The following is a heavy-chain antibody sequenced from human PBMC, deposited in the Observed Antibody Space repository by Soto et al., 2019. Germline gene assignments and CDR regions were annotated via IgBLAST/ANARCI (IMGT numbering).Heavy chain of an antibody. D-gene: IGHD3-10*01. Sequence: SETLSLTCTVSVGSIVSYYWSWIRQPPGKGLEWIGYIYESGSTNSNPSLQSRVTISVDTSKNQFYLNLSPVTAADTATYYCARARITLVREIIKYNMDIWGQGTTVTVSS. CDR2: IYESGST. CDR1: VGSIVSYY. J-gene: IGHJ6*02. CDR3: ARARITLVREIIKYNMDI. V-gene: IGHV4-59*01.